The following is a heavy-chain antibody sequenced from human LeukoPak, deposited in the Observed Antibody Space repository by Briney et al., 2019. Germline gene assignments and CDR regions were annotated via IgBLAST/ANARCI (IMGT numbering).Heavy chain of an antibody. CDR3: ASGFTISPDAFDI. D-gene: IGHD3-9*01. V-gene: IGHV3-21*01. CDR1: GFTFSSYS. J-gene: IGHJ3*02. Sequence: GGSLRLSCAASGFTFSSYSMNWVRQAPGKGLEWVSSISSSGSYIYYADSVEGRFTISRDNAKNSLYLQMSSLRAEDTAVYYCASGFTISPDAFDIWGQGTMVTVSS. CDR2: ISSSGSYI.